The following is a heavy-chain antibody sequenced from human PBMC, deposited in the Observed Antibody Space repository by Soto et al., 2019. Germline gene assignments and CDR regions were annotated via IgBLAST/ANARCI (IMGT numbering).Heavy chain of an antibody. CDR1: GGTFSSYA. CDR3: ARVSYYDILTGYFSYYYYYGMDV. Sequence: ASVKVSCKASGGTFSSYAISWVRQAPGQGLEWMGGIIPIFGTASYAQKFQGRVTITADESTSTAYMELSSLRSEDTAVYYCARVSYYDILTGYFSYYYYYGMDVWGQGTTVTVSS. V-gene: IGHV1-69*13. CDR2: IIPIFGTA. J-gene: IGHJ6*02. D-gene: IGHD3-9*01.